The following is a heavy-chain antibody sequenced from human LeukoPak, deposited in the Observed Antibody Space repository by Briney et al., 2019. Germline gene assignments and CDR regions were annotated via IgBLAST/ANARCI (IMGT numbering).Heavy chain of an antibody. CDR3: AKDWSPASGRGGYFDY. CDR2: IRYDGSNN. J-gene: IGHJ4*02. V-gene: IGHV3-30*02. CDR1: GFIFSSYG. D-gene: IGHD6-13*01. Sequence: PGGSLRLSCAASGFIFSSYGMHWVRQAPGKGLEWVAFIRYDGSNNYYADSVKGRFTISRDNSKNTLYLQMNSLRAEDTAVYYCAKDWSPASGRGGYFDYWGQGTLVTVSS.